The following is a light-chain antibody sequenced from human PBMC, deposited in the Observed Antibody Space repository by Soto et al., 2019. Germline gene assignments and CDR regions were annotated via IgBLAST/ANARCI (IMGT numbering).Light chain of an antibody. CDR1: QSISSW. Sequence: DIQMTQSPSTLSASVGDRVTITCRASQSISSWLAWYQQKPGKXPXXLIYKASSLESGVPSRFSGSGSGTEFTLTISSLQPDDFATYYCQQYNSYPLFGQGTKVDIK. CDR2: KAS. CDR3: QQYNSYPL. J-gene: IGKJ1*01. V-gene: IGKV1-5*03.